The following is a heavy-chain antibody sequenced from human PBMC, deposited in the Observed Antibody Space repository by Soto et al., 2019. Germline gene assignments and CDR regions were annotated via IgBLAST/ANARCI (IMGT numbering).Heavy chain of an antibody. CDR1: GGSVSSGSYY. CDR3: ARVCRIVGATNACFDP. CDR2: IYYSGST. D-gene: IGHD1-26*01. V-gene: IGHV4-61*01. J-gene: IGHJ5*02. Sequence: SETLSLTCTVSGGSVSSGSYYWSWIRQPPGKGLEWIGYIYYSGSTNYNPSLKSRVTISVDTSKNQFSLKLSSVTAADTAVYYCARVCRIVGATNACFDPWGQGTLVTLSS.